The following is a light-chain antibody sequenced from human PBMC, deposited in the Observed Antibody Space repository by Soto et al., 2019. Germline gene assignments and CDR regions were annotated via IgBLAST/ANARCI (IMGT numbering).Light chain of an antibody. CDR3: QHYNNWPT. Sequence: EIVLTQSPGTLSLSPGERATLSCRASQSISSYLAWYQHKPGQAPRLLIYDASNRATGIPARFSGSGSGTDFTLTISSLQSEDFALYYCQHYNNWPTFGQGTKVDIK. CDR1: QSISSY. J-gene: IGKJ1*01. CDR2: DAS. V-gene: IGKV3D-15*01.